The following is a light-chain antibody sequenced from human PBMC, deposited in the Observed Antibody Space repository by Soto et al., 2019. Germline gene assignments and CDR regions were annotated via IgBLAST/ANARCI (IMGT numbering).Light chain of an antibody. Sequence: DIQMTQSPSTLSASVGDRVTITCRAAQRMINWLAWYQHKPGKAPRLVIYDASRLQSGVPSRFSGSGSGTEFNLTISSLQPDDFATYFCQQGWTFGQGTEVEIK. CDR1: QRMINW. CDR3: QQGWT. J-gene: IGKJ1*01. V-gene: IGKV1-5*01. CDR2: DAS.